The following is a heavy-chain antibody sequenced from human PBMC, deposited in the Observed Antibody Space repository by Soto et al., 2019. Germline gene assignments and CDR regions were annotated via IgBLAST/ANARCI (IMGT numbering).Heavy chain of an antibody. Sequence: PGESLKISCKGSGYSFTSYWIGLVRQMPGKGLESMGIIYPGDSDTRYSPPFQGQVTISADKSISTAYLQWSSLKASDTATYYCARTAAAGKYYYGMDVWGQGTTVTGSS. CDR2: IYPGDSDT. CDR3: ARTAAAGKYYYGMDV. CDR1: GYSFTSYW. J-gene: IGHJ6*02. V-gene: IGHV5-51*01. D-gene: IGHD6-13*01.